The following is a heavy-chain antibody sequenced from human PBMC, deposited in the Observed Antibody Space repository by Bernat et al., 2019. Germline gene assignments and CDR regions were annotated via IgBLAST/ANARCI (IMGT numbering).Heavy chain of an antibody. Sequence: QVQLVESGGGVVQPGRSLRLSCAAAGFTFSSYGMHWVRQAPGKGLEGVAVIWYDGSNHYYAGSVKGRFTISRDNSKNTLYLQMNSLRAEDTAVYYCARDWKRGLEWLLGDAFDIWGQGTMVTVSS. D-gene: IGHD3-3*01. J-gene: IGHJ3*02. CDR3: ARDWKRGLEWLLGDAFDI. CDR1: GFTFSSYG. CDR2: IWYDGSNH. V-gene: IGHV3-33*01.